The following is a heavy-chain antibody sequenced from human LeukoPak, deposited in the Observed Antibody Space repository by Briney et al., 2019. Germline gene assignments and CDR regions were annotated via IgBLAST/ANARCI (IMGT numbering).Heavy chain of an antibody. J-gene: IGHJ4*02. D-gene: IGHD4-17*01. V-gene: IGHV3-7*03. CDR1: GFTFSSYA. CDR3: ARDPYGDYSDY. Sequence: PGGSLRLSCAASGFTFSSYAMSWVRQAPGKGLEWVTNINQDGSEKYYVDSVKGRFTISRDNAKNSLYLQMNSLRAEDTALYYCARDPYGDYSDYWGQGTLVTVSS. CDR2: INQDGSEK.